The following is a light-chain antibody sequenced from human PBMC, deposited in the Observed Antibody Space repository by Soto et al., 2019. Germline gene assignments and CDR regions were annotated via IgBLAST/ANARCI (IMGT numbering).Light chain of an antibody. Sequence: EIVLTQSPDSLSLSPGQGATLSCRASQSVRSDYFAWYQQQPGQAPRVIIFGVSTRATGVPDRFSGSGSGTDFTLTISRLEPEDFALYYCQQYGNSPLTFGGGTKVDIK. CDR3: QQYGNSPLT. V-gene: IGKV3-20*01. CDR2: GVS. J-gene: IGKJ4*01. CDR1: QSVRSDY.